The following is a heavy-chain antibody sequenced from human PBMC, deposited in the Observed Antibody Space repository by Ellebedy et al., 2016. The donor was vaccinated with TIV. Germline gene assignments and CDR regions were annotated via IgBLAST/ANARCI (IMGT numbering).Heavy chain of an antibody. CDR2: ISGLNGKT. CDR3: ARDNTVGGTNWFDP. J-gene: IGHJ5*02. CDR1: GYTFTSYG. D-gene: IGHD6-19*01. V-gene: IGHV1-18*01. Sequence: AASVQVSCKTSGYTFTSYGVSWLRQPPGKGLQWRVWISGLNGKTKYARTVQGRVTLTTDTAARTVYMELTSLRSDDTAVYYCARDNTVGGTNWFDPWGQGTLVIVSS.